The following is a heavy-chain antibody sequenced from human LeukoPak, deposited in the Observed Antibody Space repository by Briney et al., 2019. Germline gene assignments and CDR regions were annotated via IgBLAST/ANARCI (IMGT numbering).Heavy chain of an antibody. CDR1: GFTFSSYG. Sequence: HPGGSLRLSCAASGFTFSSYGMHWVRQAPGKGLEWVAVIWYDGSNKYYADSVKGRFTISRDNSKNTLYLQMNSLRAEDTAVYYCARDRGITIFGVDYGMDVWGQGTTVTVSS. J-gene: IGHJ6*02. CDR3: ARDRGITIFGVDYGMDV. V-gene: IGHV3-33*01. D-gene: IGHD3-3*01. CDR2: IWYDGSNK.